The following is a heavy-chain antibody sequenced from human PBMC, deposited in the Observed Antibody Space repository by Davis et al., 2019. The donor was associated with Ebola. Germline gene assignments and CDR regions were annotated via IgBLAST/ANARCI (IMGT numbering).Heavy chain of an antibody. D-gene: IGHD2-2*01. V-gene: IGHV1-2*02. CDR1: GYTFTGYY. Sequence: ASVKVSCKASGYTFTGYYMHWVRQAPGQGLEWMGWINPKTGATIYTQKFQGRVTMTRDTSISTAYMELSRLRSDDTALYYCARGGYCSSTSCFVTEYWGQGTLVTVSS. CDR2: INPKTGAT. CDR3: ARGGYCSSTSCFVTEY. J-gene: IGHJ4*02.